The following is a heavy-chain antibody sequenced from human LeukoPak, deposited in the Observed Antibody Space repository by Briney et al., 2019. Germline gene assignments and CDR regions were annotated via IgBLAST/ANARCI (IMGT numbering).Heavy chain of an antibody. CDR1: GFTFSSYA. CDR3: ARLRDYYYGMDV. J-gene: IGHJ6*02. V-gene: IGHV3-53*01. CDR2: IYSGGST. Sequence: GGSLRLSCAASGFTFSSYAMSWVRQAPGKGLEWVSVIYSGGSTYYADSVKGRFTISRDNSKNTLYLQMNSLRAEDTAVYYCARLRDYYYGMDVWGQGTTVTVSS.